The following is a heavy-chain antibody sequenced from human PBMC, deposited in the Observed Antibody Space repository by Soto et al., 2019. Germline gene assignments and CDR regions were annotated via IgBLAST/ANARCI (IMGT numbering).Heavy chain of an antibody. Sequence: PGESLKISCKGSGYSFTSYWSGWVRQMPGKGLEWMGIIYPGDSDTRYSPSFQGQVTISADKSISTAYLQWSSLKASDTAMYYCARQHKGATDAFDIWGQGTMVTVSS. V-gene: IGHV5-51*01. CDR2: IYPGDSDT. J-gene: IGHJ3*02. D-gene: IGHD1-26*01. CDR3: ARQHKGATDAFDI. CDR1: GYSFTSYW.